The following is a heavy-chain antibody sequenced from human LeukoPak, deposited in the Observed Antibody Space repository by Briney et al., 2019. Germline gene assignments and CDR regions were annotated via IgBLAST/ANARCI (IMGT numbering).Heavy chain of an antibody. CDR3: AREGGFYRPLDY. Sequence: SETLSLTCGVSGGSVTSTNWWTWVRQPPGKGLEWIGEVHLDGRTNYNPSLKSRLTMSVDLSENHISLKLTSVTAADAAVYYCAREGGFYRPLDYSGQGTLVTVSS. CDR1: GGSVTSTNW. J-gene: IGHJ4*02. CDR2: VHLDGRT. V-gene: IGHV4-4*02. D-gene: IGHD3-3*01.